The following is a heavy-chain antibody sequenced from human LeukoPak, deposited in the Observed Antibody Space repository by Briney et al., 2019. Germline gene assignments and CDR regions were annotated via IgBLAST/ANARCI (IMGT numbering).Heavy chain of an antibody. CDR3: ARVGDGLNDGFDI. CDR1: GYTFTGYY. D-gene: IGHD5-24*01. Sequence: ALVKVSCKASGYTFTGYYMNWVRQAPGQGLEWMGRINPNTGGTNYAQNFQGSVTMTRDTSITTVYMELSRLRSDDTAVYYCARVGDGLNDGFDIWGQGTMVTVSS. J-gene: IGHJ3*02. V-gene: IGHV1-2*06. CDR2: INPNTGGT.